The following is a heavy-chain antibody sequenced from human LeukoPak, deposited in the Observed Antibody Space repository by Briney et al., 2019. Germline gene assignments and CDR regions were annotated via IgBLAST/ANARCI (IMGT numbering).Heavy chain of an antibody. J-gene: IGHJ6*03. V-gene: IGHV4-39*07. Sequence: SETLSLTCTVSGGSISSSSYYWGWIRQPPGKGLEWIGSIYYSGSTYYNPSLKSRVTISVDTSKNQFSLKLSSVTAADTAVYYCAREIPTVTNYYYYYMDVWGKGTTVTISS. D-gene: IGHD4-17*01. CDR1: GGSISSSSYY. CDR2: IYYSGST. CDR3: AREIPTVTNYYYYYMDV.